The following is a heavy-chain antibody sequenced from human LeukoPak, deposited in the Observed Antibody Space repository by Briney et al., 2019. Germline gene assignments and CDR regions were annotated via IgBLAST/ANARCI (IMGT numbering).Heavy chain of an antibody. V-gene: IGHV1-18*01. D-gene: IGHD2-15*01. CDR3: ATRGVVDERLFDY. CDR1: GYTFTSYG. CDR2: ISAYNRDT. Sequence: ASVKVSCKASGYTFTSYGISWVRQAPGQGLEWVGWISAYNRDTNYAQKVQGRVTMTTDTSTTTAYMELRSLTSDDTAVYYCATRGVVDERLFDYWGQGTLVTVSS. J-gene: IGHJ4*02.